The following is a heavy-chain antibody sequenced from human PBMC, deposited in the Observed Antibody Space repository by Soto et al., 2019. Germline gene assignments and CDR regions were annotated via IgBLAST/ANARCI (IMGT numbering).Heavy chain of an antibody. CDR2: MYHTGST. CDR3: ARSSRYQYDSSGYYVDDALDI. D-gene: IGHD3-22*01. CDR1: GVSISSNNW. J-gene: IGHJ3*02. Sequence: KPSETLSLTCAVSGVSISSNNWWSWVRQPPGKGLEWIGEMYHTGSTNYNPSLKSRVTISVDKSKNHFSLELNSVTAADTAVYYCARSSRYQYDSSGYYVDDALDIWGQGTMVTVSS. V-gene: IGHV4-4*02.